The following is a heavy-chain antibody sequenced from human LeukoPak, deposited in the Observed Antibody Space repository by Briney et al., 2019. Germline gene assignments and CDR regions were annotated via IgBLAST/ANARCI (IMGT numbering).Heavy chain of an antibody. CDR1: GGSISSSSYY. V-gene: IGHV4-39*01. D-gene: IGHD2-21*01. J-gene: IGHJ4*02. Sequence: SETLSLTCTVSGGSISSSSYYWGWIRQPPGKGLEWIGSIYYSGSTYYNPSLKNRVTIAVDTSKNQFSLTLSSVNAADTAVYYCARRDLSEFDYWGQGTLVTVSS. CDR3: ARRDLSEFDY. CDR2: IYYSGST.